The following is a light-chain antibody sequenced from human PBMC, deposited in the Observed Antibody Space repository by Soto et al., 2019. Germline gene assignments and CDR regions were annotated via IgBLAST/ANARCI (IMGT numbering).Light chain of an antibody. V-gene: IGKV3-20*01. CDR2: GAS. CDR3: QQYGTSPLT. Sequence: ETVLTQSPGTLSLSPGERATLSCRASQSVNNDYLAWYQQRPGLDPRLLIFGASGRATGIPDRFSGSGSGTDFTLTISRLEPEDFAISYCQQYGTSPLTFGGGTKVEIK. CDR1: QSVNNDY. J-gene: IGKJ4*01.